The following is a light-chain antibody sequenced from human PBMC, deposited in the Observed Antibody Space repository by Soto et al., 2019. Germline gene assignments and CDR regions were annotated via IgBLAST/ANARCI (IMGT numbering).Light chain of an antibody. CDR3: QQSYNTPYT. J-gene: IGKJ2*01. Sequence: DIQMTQSPSSLSASVGDRVTITCRASQSISSYLSWYQQKPGKAPNLLIYAGTSLQGGVPSRFSGSGSGTDFTLTISSLQPEDFANYYCQQSYNTPYTFGQGTKLEIK. CDR1: QSISSY. V-gene: IGKV1-39*01. CDR2: AGT.